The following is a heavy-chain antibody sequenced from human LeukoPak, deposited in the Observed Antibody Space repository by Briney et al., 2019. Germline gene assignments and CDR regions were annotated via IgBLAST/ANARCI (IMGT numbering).Heavy chain of an antibody. Sequence: SETLSLTCTVSGGAISSSSYYWGWIRQPPGKGLEWIGSIYYSGSTYYNPSLKSRVTISVDTSKNQFSLKLSSVTAADTAVYYCARRGFDYWGQGTLVTVSS. V-gene: IGHV4-39*01. CDR3: ARRGFDY. CDR1: GGAISSSSYY. CDR2: IYYSGST. J-gene: IGHJ4*02.